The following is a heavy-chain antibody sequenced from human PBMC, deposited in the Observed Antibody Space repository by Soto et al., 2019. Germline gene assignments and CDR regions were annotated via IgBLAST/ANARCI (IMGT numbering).Heavy chain of an antibody. D-gene: IGHD5-12*01. CDR3: ARVNSGYDHFDY. CDR1: GFTFSNYA. CDR2: ISDDGGNT. Sequence: GGSLRLSCAASGFTFSNYAMSWVRQAPEKGLEWVSNISDDGGNTYYADSVKGRFTISRDNAKNTLYMQMSSLRAEDTAVYYCARVNSGYDHFDYWGQGTLVTVSS. J-gene: IGHJ4*02. V-gene: IGHV3-23*01.